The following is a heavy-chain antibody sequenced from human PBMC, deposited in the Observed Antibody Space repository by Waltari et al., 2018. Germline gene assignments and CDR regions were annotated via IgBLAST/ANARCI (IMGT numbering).Heavy chain of an antibody. V-gene: IGHV4-39*01. CDR1: GGSISSSSNYY. D-gene: IGHD6-19*01. CDR3: ARRAWGSGWSY. J-gene: IGHJ4*02. CDR2: IYYNWST. Sequence: QLQLQESGPGLVKPSETLSLTCTVSGGSISSSSNYYWGWIRQPPGKGLEWIGSIYYNWSTYYNPSLKSRVTISVDTSKNQFSLKLSSVTAADTVVYYCARRAWGSGWSYWGQGTLVAVSS.